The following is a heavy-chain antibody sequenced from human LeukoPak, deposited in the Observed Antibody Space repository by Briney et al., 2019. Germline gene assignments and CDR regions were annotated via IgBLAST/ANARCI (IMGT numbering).Heavy chain of an antibody. J-gene: IGHJ6*03. D-gene: IGHD3-3*01. Sequence: PGGSLRLSCAASGFTFSSYGMHWVRQAPGKGLEWGAFIRYDGSNKYDADSVKGRFAISRDNSKNTLYLQMNSLRAEDTAVYYCARAGNYDFWSGYYDPVEYYYMDVWGKGTTVTVSS. CDR3: ARAGNYDFWSGYYDPVEYYYMDV. CDR2: IRYDGSNK. CDR1: GFTFSSYG. V-gene: IGHV3-30*02.